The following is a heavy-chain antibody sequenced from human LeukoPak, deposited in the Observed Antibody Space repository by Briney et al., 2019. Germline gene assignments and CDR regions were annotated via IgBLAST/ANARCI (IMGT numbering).Heavy chain of an antibody. J-gene: IGHJ4*02. Sequence: GRSLRLSCAASGFTFSSYGMHWVRQAPGKGLEWVAVIWYDGSNKYYADSVKGRFTISRDNSKNTLYLQMNSLRAEDTAVYYYARDLTGRNYFDYWGQGTLVTVSS. CDR2: IWYDGSNK. CDR1: GFTFSSYG. D-gene: IGHD3-9*01. V-gene: IGHV3-33*01. CDR3: ARDLTGRNYFDY.